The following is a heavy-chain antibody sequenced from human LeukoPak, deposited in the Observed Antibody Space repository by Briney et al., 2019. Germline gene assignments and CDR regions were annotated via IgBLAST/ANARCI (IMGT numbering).Heavy chain of an antibody. J-gene: IGHJ3*01. D-gene: IGHD3-10*01. Sequence: GGSLRLSCAASGFTFSSYWMHWARQDPGKGLVWVSRINSDGSNTIYADSVKGRFTISRDNAKNTLYLQMNSLRPEDTAVYYCVSGVSIWLGNAFDFWGQGTMVTVSS. CDR3: VSGVSIWLGNAFDF. CDR1: GFTFSSYW. V-gene: IGHV3-74*01. CDR2: INSDGSNT.